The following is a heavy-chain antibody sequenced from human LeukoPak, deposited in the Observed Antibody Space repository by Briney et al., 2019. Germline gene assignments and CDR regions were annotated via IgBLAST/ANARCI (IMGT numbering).Heavy chain of an antibody. CDR1: GFTFSTHG. D-gene: IGHD6-19*01. V-gene: IGHV3-33*01. CDR2: IWYDGSNE. J-gene: IGHJ5*02. CDR3: AREAGDSSGWYNWFDP. Sequence: GGSLRLSCAASGFTFSTHGMHWVRQAPGKGLECVAGIWYDGSNENYGDSVKGRLTISRDNAKNSLYLQMNSLRAEDTAVYYCAREAGDSSGWYNWFDPWGQGTLVTVSS.